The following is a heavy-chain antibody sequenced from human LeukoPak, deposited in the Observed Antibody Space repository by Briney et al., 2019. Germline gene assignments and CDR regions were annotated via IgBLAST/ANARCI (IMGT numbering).Heavy chain of an antibody. V-gene: IGHV1-69*04. CDR2: IIPILGIA. D-gene: IGHD6-6*01. Sequence: SVKVSCKASGGTFSSYAISWVRQAPGQGLEWMGRIIPILGIANYAQKFQGRVTITADESTSTAYMELSSLRSEDTAVYYCARTARLTYYYYYMDVWGKGTTVTVSS. CDR1: GGTFSSYA. CDR3: ARTARLTYYYYYMDV. J-gene: IGHJ6*03.